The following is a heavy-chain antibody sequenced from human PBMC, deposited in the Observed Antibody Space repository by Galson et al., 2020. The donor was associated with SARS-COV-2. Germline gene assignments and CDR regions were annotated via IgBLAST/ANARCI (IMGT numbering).Heavy chain of an antibody. D-gene: IGHD6-13*01. J-gene: IGHJ4*02. V-gene: IGHV1-18*01. CDR1: GYTFTSYG. CDR2: ISAYNGNT. CDR3: ARDSRESSSWYPLDY. Sequence: ASVKVSCKASGYTFTSYGISWVRQAPGQGLKWMGWISAYNGNTHYAQKLQGRVTMTTDTSTSTAYMELRSLRSDDTAVYYCARDSRESSSWYPLDYWGQGTLVTVSS.